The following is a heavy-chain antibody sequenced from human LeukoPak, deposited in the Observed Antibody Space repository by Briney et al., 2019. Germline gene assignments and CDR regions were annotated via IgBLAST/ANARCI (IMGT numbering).Heavy chain of an antibody. Sequence: PGGSLRLSCAASGFTFDDYAMHWVRQAPGKGLEWVSGISWNSGSIGYADSVKGRFTISRDNAKNSLYLQMNSLRAEDTAVYFCADGGYYFYFDYWGQGTLVTVSS. CDR1: GFTFDDYA. J-gene: IGHJ4*02. V-gene: IGHV3-9*01. CDR3: ADGGYYFYFDY. D-gene: IGHD3-22*01. CDR2: ISWNSGSI.